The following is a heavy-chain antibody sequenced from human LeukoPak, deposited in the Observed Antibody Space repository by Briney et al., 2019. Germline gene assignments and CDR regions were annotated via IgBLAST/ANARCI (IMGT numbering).Heavy chain of an antibody. V-gene: IGHV3-11*01. D-gene: IGHD6-13*01. J-gene: IGHJ6*02. CDR1: GFTFSDYY. Sequence: GGSLRLSCAASGFTFSDYYMTWIRQAPGKGLEWVSYISSSSNNIHYANSVRGRFTISRDNAKNSVYLQMNSLRAEDTAVYYCAKVPTQQLVDYYYYYGMDVWGQGTTVTVSS. CDR2: ISSSSNNI. CDR3: AKVPTQQLVDYYYYYGMDV.